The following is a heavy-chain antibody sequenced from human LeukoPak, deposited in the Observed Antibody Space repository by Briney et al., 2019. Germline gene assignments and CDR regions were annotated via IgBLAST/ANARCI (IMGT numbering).Heavy chain of an antibody. CDR2: IFYSGST. CDR3: AREDGTAMDNAFDI. D-gene: IGHD5-18*01. Sequence: SETLSLTCTVSGGSISTSSYYWGWVRQPPGKGLEWIGNIFYSGSTYYSPSLKSRVTISLDTSRNQFSLKLNSVTAADTAVYYCAREDGTAMDNAFDIWSQGTMVTVSS. CDR1: GGSISTSSYY. J-gene: IGHJ3*02. V-gene: IGHV4-39*07.